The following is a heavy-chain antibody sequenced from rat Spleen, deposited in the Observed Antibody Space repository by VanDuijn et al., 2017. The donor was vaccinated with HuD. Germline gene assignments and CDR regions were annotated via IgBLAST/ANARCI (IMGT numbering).Heavy chain of an antibody. D-gene: IGHD1-2*01. CDR2: INYDGIRT. CDR1: GFTFSDYY. Sequence: EVQLVESDGGLVQPGGSLKLSCAASGFTFSDYYMAWVRQAPTKGLEWVATINYDGIRTDYRDSVKGRFTISRDNAKSTLYLQMDSLRSEDTATYYCARHADYSTYILDGWGQGVMVTVSS. J-gene: IGHJ2*01. CDR3: ARHADYSTYILDG. V-gene: IGHV5-29*01.